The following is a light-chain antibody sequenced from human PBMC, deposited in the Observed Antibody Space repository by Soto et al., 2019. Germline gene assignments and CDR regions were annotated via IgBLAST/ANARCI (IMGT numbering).Light chain of an antibody. CDR1: SSDVGSYDL. V-gene: IGLV2-23*02. CDR2: EVS. J-gene: IGLJ1*01. CDR3: CSFPGSSTYV. Sequence: QSALTQPASVSGSPGQSITLSCTGTSSDVGSYDLVSWYQHHPGKAPKLMIYEVSKRPSGVSNRFSGSKSDNTASLTISGLQAEDEADYYCCSFPGSSTYVFGTGTKAT.